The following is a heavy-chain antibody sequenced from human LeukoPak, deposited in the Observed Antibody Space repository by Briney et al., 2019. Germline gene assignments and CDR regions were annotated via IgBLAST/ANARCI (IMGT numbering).Heavy chain of an antibody. Sequence: GGSLRLSCAASGFTFSSYAMHWVRQAPGKGLERVAVISYDGSNKYYADSVKGRFTISRDNSKNTLYLQMNSLRAEDTAVYYCARRFLEGMGGQGTLVTVSS. CDR1: GFTFSSYA. D-gene: IGHD3-3*01. V-gene: IGHV3-30-3*01. CDR3: ARRFLEGM. CDR2: ISYDGSNK. J-gene: IGHJ4*02.